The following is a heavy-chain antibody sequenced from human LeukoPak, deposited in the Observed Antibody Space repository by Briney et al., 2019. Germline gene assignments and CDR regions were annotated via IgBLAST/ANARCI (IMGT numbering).Heavy chain of an antibody. J-gene: IGHJ4*02. D-gene: IGHD4/OR15-4a*01. V-gene: IGHV3-30-3*01. CDR3: ARPSRGLWWYFDY. CDR2: ISYDGSNK. CDR1: GFTFSSYA. Sequence: GGSLRLSCAASGFTFSSYAMHWVRQAPGKGLEWVAIISYDGSNKYYADSVKGRFTISRDNSKNTLYLQMNSLRAEDTAVYYCARPSRGLWWYFDYWGQGTLVTVSS.